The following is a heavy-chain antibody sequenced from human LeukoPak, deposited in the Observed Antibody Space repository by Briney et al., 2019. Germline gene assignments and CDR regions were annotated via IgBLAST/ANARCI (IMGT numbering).Heavy chain of an antibody. CDR2: IRYDGSNK. Sequence: GGSLRLSCAASGFTFSSYGMHWVRQAPGKGLEWVAFIRYDGSNKYYADSVKGRFTISRDNPKNTLYLQMNSLRAEDTAVYYCAKVVGVYFDYWGQGTLVTVSS. J-gene: IGHJ4*02. CDR1: GFTFSSYG. D-gene: IGHD3-16*01. V-gene: IGHV3-30*02. CDR3: AKVVGVYFDY.